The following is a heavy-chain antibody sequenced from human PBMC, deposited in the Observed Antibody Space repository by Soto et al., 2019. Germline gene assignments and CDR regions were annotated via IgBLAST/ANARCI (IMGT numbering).Heavy chain of an antibody. J-gene: IGHJ4*02. D-gene: IGHD3-16*01. CDR3: ARDGDVNTGFGKDY. CDR1: GFTFSSFA. CDR2: ISYDGSNK. V-gene: IGHV3-30-3*01. Sequence: PGGSLRLSCAASGFTFSSFAMHWVRQAPGKGLEWVAVISYDGSNKYYADSVKGRFTISRDNSKNTLYLQMNSLRAEDTAVYYCARDGDVNTGFGKDYWGQGTLVTVSS.